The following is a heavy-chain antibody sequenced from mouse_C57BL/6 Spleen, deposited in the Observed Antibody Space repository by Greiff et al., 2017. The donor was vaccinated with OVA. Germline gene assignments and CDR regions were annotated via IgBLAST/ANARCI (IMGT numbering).Heavy chain of an antibody. V-gene: IGHV1-47*01. D-gene: IGHD1-1*01. CDR2: FHPDNDDT. CDR1: GYTFTTYP. CDR3: AWGDYYGSSLFAY. J-gene: IGHJ3*01. Sequence: QVQLQQSGAELVKPGASVKMSCKASGYTFTTYPIEWMKQNHGKSLEWIGNFHPDNDDTKYNEKFKGKATLTVEKSSSTVYLELSRLTSDDSAVYDYAWGDYYGSSLFAYWGQGTLVTVSA.